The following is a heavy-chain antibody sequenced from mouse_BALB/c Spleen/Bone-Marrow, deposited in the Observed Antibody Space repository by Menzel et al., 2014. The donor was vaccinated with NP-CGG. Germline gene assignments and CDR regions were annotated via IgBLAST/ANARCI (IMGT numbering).Heavy chain of an antibody. J-gene: IGHJ4*01. CDR1: GYTFTSYW. CDR3: ARALGDGYYYAMDY. V-gene: IGHV1-69*02. Sequence: QVQLQQSGAELVKPGAPVKLSCKASGYTFTSYWMNWVKQRPGRGLEWIGRIDPSDSETHYNQKFKDKATLTVDKSSSTAYIQLSSLTSEDSAVYYCARALGDGYYYAMDYWGQGTPGTVSS. CDR2: IDPSDSET. D-gene: IGHD2-3*01.